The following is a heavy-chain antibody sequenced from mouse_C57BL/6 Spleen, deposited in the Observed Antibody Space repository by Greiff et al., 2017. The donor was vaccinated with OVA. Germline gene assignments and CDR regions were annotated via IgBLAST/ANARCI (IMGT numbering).Heavy chain of an antibody. D-gene: IGHD5-1*01. V-gene: IGHV1-55*01. CDR3: ARSRVLYWYVDD. CDR1: GYTFTSYW. CDR2: IYPGSGST. J-gene: IGHJ1*03. Sequence: VQLQQPGAELVKPGASVKMSCKASGYTFTSYWITWVKQRPGQGLEWIGDIYPGSGSTNYNEKFKSKATLTVDTSSSTAYMQLSSLTSEDSAVYYCARSRVLYWYVDDWGTGTTVTVSS.